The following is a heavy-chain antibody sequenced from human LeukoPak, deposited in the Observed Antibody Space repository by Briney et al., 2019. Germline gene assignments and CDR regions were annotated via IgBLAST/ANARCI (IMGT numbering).Heavy chain of an antibody. J-gene: IGHJ4*02. CDR1: GFTFSSYE. Sequence: PGGSLRLSCAASGFTFSSYEMNWVRQAPGKGLEWVSYISSSGGTIYYADSVKGRFTISRDNAKNSLYLQMNSLRAEDTAVYYCARATLRFLEWLLYYFDYWGQGTLATVSS. CDR3: ARATLRFLEWLLYYFDY. CDR2: ISSSGGTI. D-gene: IGHD3-3*01. V-gene: IGHV3-48*03.